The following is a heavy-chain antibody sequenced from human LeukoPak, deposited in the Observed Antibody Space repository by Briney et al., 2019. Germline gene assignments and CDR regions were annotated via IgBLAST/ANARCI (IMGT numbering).Heavy chain of an antibody. J-gene: IGHJ4*02. CDR2: IKSKIDGGTT. CDR1: GFTFSNAW. CDR3: TRAGRYCSGGSCYSFY. Sequence: GGSLRLSCAASGFTFSNAWMSWVRQAPGKGPEWVGRIKSKIDGGTTDYAAPVEGRFTISRDDSKNTLYLQMNSLKTEDTAVYYCTRAGRYCSGGSCYSFYWGQGTLVTVSS. D-gene: IGHD2-15*01. V-gene: IGHV3-15*01.